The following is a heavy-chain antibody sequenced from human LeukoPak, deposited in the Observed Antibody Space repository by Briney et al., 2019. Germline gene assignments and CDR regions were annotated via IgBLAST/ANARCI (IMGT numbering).Heavy chain of an antibody. Sequence: SGGSLRLSCAASGFTFSSYSMNWVRQAPGKGLGWVSSISSSSSYIYYADSVKGRFTISRDNAKNSLYLQMNSLRAEDTAVYYCARDRDGYMGPVDYWGQGTLVTVSS. CDR1: GFTFSSYS. D-gene: IGHD5-24*01. CDR2: ISSSSSYI. J-gene: IGHJ4*02. CDR3: ARDRDGYMGPVDY. V-gene: IGHV3-21*01.